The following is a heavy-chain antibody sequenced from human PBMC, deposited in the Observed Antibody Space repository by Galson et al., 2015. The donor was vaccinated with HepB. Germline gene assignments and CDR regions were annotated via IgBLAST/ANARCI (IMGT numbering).Heavy chain of an antibody. CDR3: ASVTFYYYGMDV. J-gene: IGHJ6*02. V-gene: IGHV3-21*01. CDR2: ISSSSSYI. Sequence: SLRLSCAASGFTFSSYSMNWVRQAPGKGLEWVSSISSSSSYIYYADSVKGRFTISRDNAKNSLYLQMNSLRAEDTAVYYYASVTFYYYGMDVWGQGTTVTVSS. D-gene: IGHD2-21*02. CDR1: GFTFSSYS.